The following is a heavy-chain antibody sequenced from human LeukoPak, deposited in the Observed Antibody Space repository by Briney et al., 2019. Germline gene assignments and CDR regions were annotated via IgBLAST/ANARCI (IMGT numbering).Heavy chain of an antibody. V-gene: IGHV1-18*01. CDR2: ISAYNGNT. CDR1: GYTFTSYG. CDR3: ARDNYGGWFDP. J-gene: IGHJ5*02. D-gene: IGHD4-23*01. Sequence: ASVKVSCKASGYTFTSYGISWVRQAPGQGLEWMGWISAYNGNTNYAQKLQGRVTMTRNTSISTAYMELSSLRSEDTAVYYCARDNYGGWFDPWGQGTLVTVSS.